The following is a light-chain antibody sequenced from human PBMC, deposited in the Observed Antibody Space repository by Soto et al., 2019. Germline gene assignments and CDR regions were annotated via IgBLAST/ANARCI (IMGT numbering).Light chain of an antibody. CDR3: QRYATSPGT. CDR2: GAS. J-gene: IGKJ1*01. CDR1: QSISSTH. V-gene: IGKV3-20*01. Sequence: EIVLTQSPDTLSLSPGERATLSCRASQSISSTHLVWYQQKPGQAPSLLIFGASSRATGIPDRFSGSGSGTEFTHTISRREPKDLVFYYCQRYATSPGTWGRGTKGAIK.